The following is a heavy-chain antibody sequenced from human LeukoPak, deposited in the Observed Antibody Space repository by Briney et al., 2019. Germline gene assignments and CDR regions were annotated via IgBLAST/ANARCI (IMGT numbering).Heavy chain of an antibody. CDR2: MNWNGGMT. V-gene: IGHV3-20*04. D-gene: IGHD6-19*01. Sequence: GGSLRLSCAASGFIFNEYGMSWVRQPPGKGLEWVSGMNWNGGMTGYGDSVKGRFSISRDNAKTSLYLQMDSLRVEDTAVYYCARVGDASGWYRELDSWGQGTLVTVSS. CDR1: GFIFNEYG. CDR3: ARVGDASGWYRELDS. J-gene: IGHJ4*02.